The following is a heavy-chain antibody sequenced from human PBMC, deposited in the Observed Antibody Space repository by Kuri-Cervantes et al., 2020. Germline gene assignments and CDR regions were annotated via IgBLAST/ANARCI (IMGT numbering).Heavy chain of an antibody. J-gene: IGHJ5*02. CDR2: INSDVSST. CDR3: ARGGVTVTTILGTP. CDR1: GFTFSYYW. V-gene: IGHV3-74*01. Sequence: GGSLRLSCAASGFTFSYYWMHWVRQAPGKGLVWVSRINSDVSSTSYADFVKGRFTISRDNAKNSLYLQMNSLRAEDTAVYYCARGGVTVTTILGTPWGQGTLVTVSS. D-gene: IGHD4-17*01.